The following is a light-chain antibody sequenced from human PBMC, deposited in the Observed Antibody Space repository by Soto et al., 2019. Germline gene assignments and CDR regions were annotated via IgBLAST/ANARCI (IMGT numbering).Light chain of an antibody. V-gene: IGKV3-20*01. Sequence: EIVLPQTPGTLSLSPGERATLSSRSSQSVSTRYLAWYHQTTGQAPRLLIYVASSRDTGIPDRFSGRGSGTDFTLTIRRLQPVDCVVYYYQPYGSSPPYNFGQGTKLVIK. CDR1: QSVSTRY. CDR3: QPYGSSPPYN. J-gene: IGKJ2*01. CDR2: VAS.